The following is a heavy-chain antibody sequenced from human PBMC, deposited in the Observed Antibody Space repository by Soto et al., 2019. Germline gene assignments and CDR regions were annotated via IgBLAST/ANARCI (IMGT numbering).Heavy chain of an antibody. V-gene: IGHV4-61*01. Sequence: KASETLSLTCTVSGGSVSSSSYYWSWIRQPPGKGLEYIGYLYYSGSTNYDPSLKSRVTISVDTPKNQFSVKLTSVTAADTAVYYCARGQAFWTGYYRMPYYFDYWGQGTLVTVSS. J-gene: IGHJ4*02. CDR1: GGSVSSSSYY. CDR2: LYYSGST. D-gene: IGHD3-3*01. CDR3: ARGQAFWTGYYRMPYYFDY.